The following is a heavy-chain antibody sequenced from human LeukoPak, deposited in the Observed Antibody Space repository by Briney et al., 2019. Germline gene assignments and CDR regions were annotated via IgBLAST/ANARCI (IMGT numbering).Heavy chain of an antibody. CDR3: ARDSHYYDSSGYYYRFDY. D-gene: IGHD3-22*01. V-gene: IGHV1-69*05. Sequence: EASVKVSCKASGGTFSSYAISWVRQAPGQGLEWMGRIIPIFGTANYAQKSQGRVTITTDESTSTAYMELSSLRSEDTAVYYCARDSHYYDSSGYYYRFDYWGQGTLVTVSS. CDR1: GGTFSSYA. J-gene: IGHJ4*02. CDR2: IIPIFGTA.